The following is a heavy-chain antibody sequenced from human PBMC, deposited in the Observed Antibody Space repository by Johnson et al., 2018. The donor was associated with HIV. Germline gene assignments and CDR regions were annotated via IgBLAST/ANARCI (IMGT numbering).Heavy chain of an antibody. Sequence: QVQLVESGGGLVQPGGSLRLSCAASGFTFSSYDMHWVRQATGKGLEWVAFIRYDGSNKYYADSVKGRFTISRDNAKNSLYLQMNSLKAEDTAVYYCAKAFDPLGGIYLDACDSWGQGTIVTVSS. CDR3: AKAFDPLGGIYLDACDS. D-gene: IGHD1-26*01. J-gene: IGHJ3*02. CDR2: IRYDGSNK. CDR1: GFTFSSYD. V-gene: IGHV3-30*02.